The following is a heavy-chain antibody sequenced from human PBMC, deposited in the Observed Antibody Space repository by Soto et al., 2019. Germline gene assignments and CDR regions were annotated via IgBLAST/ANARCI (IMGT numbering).Heavy chain of an antibody. V-gene: IGHV4-39*01. J-gene: IGHJ3*01. CDR1: GGSISSNSYY. CDR3: ARHQGYSGIGPF. Sequence: SETLSLTCTVSGGSISSNSYYWGWIRQPPGKGLEWIGSMYYGGSTYYNPSLKSRVTLSIDTSKNQFSLKLSSVTAADMAVYYCARHQGYSGIGPFWGQGTMVT. CDR2: MYYGGST. D-gene: IGHD5-12*01.